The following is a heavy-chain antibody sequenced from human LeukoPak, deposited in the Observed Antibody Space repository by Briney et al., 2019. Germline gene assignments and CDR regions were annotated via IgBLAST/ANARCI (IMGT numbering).Heavy chain of an antibody. D-gene: IGHD5-18*01. CDR2: ISSSGSTI. J-gene: IGHJ6*02. CDR3: ARDVQVDTVPLGMDV. V-gene: IGHV3-11*01. CDR1: GFTFSDYY. Sequence: PGGSLRLSCAASGFTFSDYYMSWIRQAPGEGLEWVSYISSSGSTIYYADSVKGRFTISRDNAKNSLYLQMNSLRAEDTAVYYCARDVQVDTVPLGMDVWGQGTTVTVSS.